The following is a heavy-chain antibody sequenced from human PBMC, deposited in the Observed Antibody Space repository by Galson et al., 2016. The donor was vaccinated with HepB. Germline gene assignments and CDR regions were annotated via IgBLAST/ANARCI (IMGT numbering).Heavy chain of an antibody. V-gene: IGHV3-11*06. J-gene: IGHJ4*02. D-gene: IGHD6-25*01. Sequence: SLRLSCAAPGFTFSDFYMAWIRQAPGKGLEYVSHISSGGRDTNYADSVKGRFTISRDNAKKSLYLQMNSLRAEDTAVYYCARDRTSRAALDYWGQGTLVTVSS. CDR2: ISSGGRDT. CDR1: GFTFSDFY. CDR3: ARDRTSRAALDY.